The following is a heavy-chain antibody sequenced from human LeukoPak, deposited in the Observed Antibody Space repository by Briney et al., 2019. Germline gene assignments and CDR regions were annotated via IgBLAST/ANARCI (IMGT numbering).Heavy chain of an antibody. CDR3: AKGARSSGPYYYYMDV. J-gene: IGHJ6*03. V-gene: IGHV3-43D*03. D-gene: IGHD6-19*01. CDR2: ISWDGGST. Sequence: PGGSLRLSCAASGFTFDDYAMHWVRQAPGKGLEWVSLISWDGGSTYYADSVKGRFTISRDNSKNSLYLQMNSLRAEDTALYYCAKGARSSGPYYYYMDVWGKGTTVTVSS. CDR1: GFTFDDYA.